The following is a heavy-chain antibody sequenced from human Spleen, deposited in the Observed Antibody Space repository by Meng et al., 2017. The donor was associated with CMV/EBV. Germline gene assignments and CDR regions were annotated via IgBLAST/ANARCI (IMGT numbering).Heavy chain of an antibody. D-gene: IGHD6-13*01. CDR2: IYYSGAT. J-gene: IGHJ5*02. Sequence: SSGSITRSTSYWCWIRQPPGTGLEWIGSIYYSGATYYNPSLGSRVTISIDTSKSQFSLKLLSVTAADTAIYYCARCVSAADSTDWFDPWGQGTLVTVSS. V-gene: IGHV4-39*07. CDR1: SGSITRSTSY. CDR3: ARCVSAADSTDWFDP.